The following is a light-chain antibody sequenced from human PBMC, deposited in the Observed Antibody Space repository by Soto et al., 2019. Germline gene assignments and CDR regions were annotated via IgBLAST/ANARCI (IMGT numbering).Light chain of an antibody. J-gene: IGLJ3*02. CDR1: SSDVGSYNL. CDR3: CSHAGSSTWV. V-gene: IGLV2-23*02. Sequence: QSALTQPASVSGSPGQSITISCTGTSSDVGSYNLVSWYQQHPGKAPKLMIYEVSKRPSGVSNRFSGSKSGNTASLTISGLQAEDEADYYCCSHAGSSTWVSGGGTKLTVL. CDR2: EVS.